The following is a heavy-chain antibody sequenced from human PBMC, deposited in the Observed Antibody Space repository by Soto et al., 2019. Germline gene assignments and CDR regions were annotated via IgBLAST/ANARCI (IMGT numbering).Heavy chain of an antibody. Sequence: EVQLVESGGGLVQPGRSLRLSCAASGFTFDDYAMHWVRQAPGKGLEWVSGISWNSGSIGYADSVKGRFTISRDNAKNSLYLQMNSLRPEDTAVYYCAKCTSTSCHLGSDYWGQGTLVTVSS. J-gene: IGHJ4*02. CDR3: AKCTSTSCHLGSDY. CDR1: GFTFDDYA. V-gene: IGHV3-9*01. D-gene: IGHD2-2*01. CDR2: ISWNSGSI.